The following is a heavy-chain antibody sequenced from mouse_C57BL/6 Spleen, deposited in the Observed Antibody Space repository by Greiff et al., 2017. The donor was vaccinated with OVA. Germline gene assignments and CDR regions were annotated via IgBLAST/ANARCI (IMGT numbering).Heavy chain of an antibody. Sequence: QVQLQQPGAELVKPGASVKLSCKASGYTFTSYWMHWVKQRPGPGLEWIGMIHPNSGSTNYNEKFKSKATLTVDKSSSTAYMQLSSLTSEDSAVYYCAKAITTVVAPYAMDYWGQGTSVTVSS. D-gene: IGHD1-1*01. J-gene: IGHJ4*01. V-gene: IGHV1-64*01. CDR3: AKAITTVVAPYAMDY. CDR2: IHPNSGST. CDR1: GYTFTSYW.